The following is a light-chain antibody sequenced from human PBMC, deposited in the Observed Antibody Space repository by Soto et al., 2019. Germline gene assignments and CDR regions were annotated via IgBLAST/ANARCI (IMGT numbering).Light chain of an antibody. CDR3: QQYNNWPPWT. V-gene: IGKV3-15*01. Sequence: EIVMTQSPATLSVSPGERATLSCRASQRVSRNLAWYQQKPGQAPRLLIYDASTRATRIPDRFSGSGSETEFTLTISSLQSEDYAIYYCQQYNNWPPWTFGQGTKVDIK. CDR1: QRVSRN. CDR2: DAS. J-gene: IGKJ1*01.